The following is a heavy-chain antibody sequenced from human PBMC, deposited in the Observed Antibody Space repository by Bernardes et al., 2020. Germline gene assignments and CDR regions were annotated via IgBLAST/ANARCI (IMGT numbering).Heavy chain of an antibody. J-gene: IGHJ4*02. CDR1: GFTFSSYG. D-gene: IGHD6-13*01. CDR3: AKDKLLGIAAAGTFDY. Sequence: VGSLSLSCAASGFTFSSYGMHWVRQAPGKGLEWVAVISYDGSNKYYADSVKGRFTISRDNSKNTLYLQMNSLRAEDTAVYYCAKDKLLGIAAAGTFDYWGQGTLVTVSS. V-gene: IGHV3-30*18. CDR2: ISYDGSNK.